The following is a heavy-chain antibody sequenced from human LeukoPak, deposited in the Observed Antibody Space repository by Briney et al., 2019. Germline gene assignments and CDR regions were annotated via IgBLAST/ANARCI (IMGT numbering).Heavy chain of an antibody. CDR3: ARDGAYHDSSGSYYGVGDDF. Sequence: ASVKVSCKVSGYTLTELSMHWVRQAPGKGLEWMGGFDPEDGETIYAQKFQVRVTMTTDTSTTTAYMELRSLKSDDTAVYYCARDGAYHDSSGSYYGVGDDFWGQGTLVTVSS. CDR2: FDPEDGET. CDR1: GYTLTELS. D-gene: IGHD3-22*01. J-gene: IGHJ4*02. V-gene: IGHV1-24*01.